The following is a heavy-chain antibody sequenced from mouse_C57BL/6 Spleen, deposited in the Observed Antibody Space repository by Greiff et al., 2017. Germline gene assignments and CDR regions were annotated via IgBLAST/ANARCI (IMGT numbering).Heavy chain of an antibody. CDR1: GFTFSSYG. V-gene: IGHV5-6*01. CDR2: ISSGGSYT. D-gene: IGHD5-1*01. Sequence: EVQVVESGGDLVKPGGSLKLSCAASGFTFSSYGMSWVRQTPDKRLEWVATISSGGSYTYYPDSVKGRFTISRDNAKNTLYLQMSSLKSEDTAMYYCARRGPRAMDYWGQGTSVTVSS. CDR3: ARRGPRAMDY. J-gene: IGHJ4*01.